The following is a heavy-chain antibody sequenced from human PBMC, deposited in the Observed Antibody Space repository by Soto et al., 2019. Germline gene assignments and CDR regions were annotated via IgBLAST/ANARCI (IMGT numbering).Heavy chain of an antibody. CDR2: ISYDGSNK. CDR1: GFIFNNYA. Sequence: GGSLRLSCAASGFIFNNYAMNWVRQAPGEGLEWVAVISYDGSNKYYADSVKGRFTISRDNSKNTLYLQMNSLRAEDTAVYYCAKGSFDYFDYWGQGTLVTVSS. J-gene: IGHJ4*02. V-gene: IGHV3-30*18. D-gene: IGHD3-16*01. CDR3: AKGSFDYFDY.